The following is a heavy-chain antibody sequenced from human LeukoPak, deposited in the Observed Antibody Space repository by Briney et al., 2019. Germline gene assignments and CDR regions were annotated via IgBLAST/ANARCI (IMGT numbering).Heavy chain of an antibody. J-gene: IGHJ4*02. Sequence: GESLKISCKGSGYSFTSYWITWVRQMPGKGLECMGRIDPSDSYTNYSPSFQGHVTISAGKSISTAYLQWSSLKASDTAMYYCARRGYGDALDYWGQGTLVTVSS. CDR2: IDPSDSYT. V-gene: IGHV5-10-1*01. D-gene: IGHD4-17*01. CDR1: GYSFTSYW. CDR3: ARRGYGDALDY.